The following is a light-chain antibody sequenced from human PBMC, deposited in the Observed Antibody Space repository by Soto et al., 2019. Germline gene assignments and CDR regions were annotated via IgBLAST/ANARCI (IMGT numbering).Light chain of an antibody. CDR1: QSISSW. Sequence: DLQMTQSPSTLSASVGDRVTITCRASQSISSWLAWYQQKPGKAPKLLIYKASSLESGVPSRFSGSGSGTEFTLTISSLQPDDFATYYCQQYSGWYTFGQGTKLEIK. V-gene: IGKV1-5*03. CDR3: QQYSGWYT. J-gene: IGKJ2*01. CDR2: KAS.